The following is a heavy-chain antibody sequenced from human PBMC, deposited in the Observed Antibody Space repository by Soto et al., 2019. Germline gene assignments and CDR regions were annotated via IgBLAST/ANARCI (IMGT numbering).Heavy chain of an antibody. Sequence: SETLSLTCAVYGGSFSGYYWSWIRQPPGKGLEWIGEINHSGSTNYNPSLKSRVTISVDTSKNQFSLKLSSVTAADTAVYYCARERVATVRGKFADYWGQGTLVTVSS. CDR1: GGSFSGYY. CDR3: ARERVATVRGKFADY. V-gene: IGHV4-34*01. D-gene: IGHD3-10*01. CDR2: INHSGST. J-gene: IGHJ4*02.